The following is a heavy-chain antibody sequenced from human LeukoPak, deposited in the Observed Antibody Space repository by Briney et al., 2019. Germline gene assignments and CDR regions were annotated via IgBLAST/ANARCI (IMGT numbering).Heavy chain of an antibody. J-gene: IGHJ6*03. Sequence: PSETLSLTCAVYGGSFSGYYWSWIRQPPGKGLEWIGYIYYSGSTNYNPSLKSRVTISVDTSKNQFSLKLSSVTAADTAVYYCARDSGSGYTKGYEHYYYYLDVWGKGTTVTVSS. D-gene: IGHD1-26*01. CDR3: ARDSGSGYTKGYEHYYYYLDV. CDR2: IYYSGST. CDR1: GGSFSGYY. V-gene: IGHV4-59*01.